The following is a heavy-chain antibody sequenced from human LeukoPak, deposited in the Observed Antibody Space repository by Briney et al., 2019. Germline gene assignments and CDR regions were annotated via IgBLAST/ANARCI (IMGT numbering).Heavy chain of an antibody. D-gene: IGHD2-2*01. CDR1: GYTFTGYY. CDR2: INPNSGGT. V-gene: IGHV1-2*02. CDR3: AREYCSSTSCSPALYYYYGMDV. J-gene: IGHJ6*02. Sequence: ASVKVSCKASGYTFTGYYMHWVRQAPGQGLEWMGWINPNSGGTNYAQKFQGRVTMTRDTSISTAYMELSRLRSDDTAVYYCAREYCSSTSCSPALYYYYGMDVWGQGTMVTVSS.